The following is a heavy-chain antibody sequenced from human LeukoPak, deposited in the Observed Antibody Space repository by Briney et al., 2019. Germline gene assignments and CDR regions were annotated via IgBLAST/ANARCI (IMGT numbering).Heavy chain of an antibody. Sequence: SQTLSLTCAVSGGPISSHYWSWIRQPPGEGLEWIGYISYSGRINYNPSLKSRVTLSLDTSKNQFSLTLTSVTAADTAVYYCAREVAGIQLFDYWGQGTLVTVSS. J-gene: IGHJ4*02. CDR3: AREVAGIQLFDY. V-gene: IGHV4-59*11. D-gene: IGHD5-18*01. CDR1: GGPISSHY. CDR2: ISYSGRI.